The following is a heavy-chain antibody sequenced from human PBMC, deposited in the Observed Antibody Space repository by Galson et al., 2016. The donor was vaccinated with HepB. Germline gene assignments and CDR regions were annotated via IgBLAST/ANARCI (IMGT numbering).Heavy chain of an antibody. CDR1: GDSISSYY. CDR3: ARDRGYDFSAFDI. D-gene: IGHD5-12*01. V-gene: IGHV4-59*01. J-gene: IGHJ3*02. CDR2: IYYNGRT. Sequence: SETLSLTCTVSGDSISSYYWSWIRQPPGKRLEWIAYIYYNGRTNYNPSLKSRVAISGDTAKNQFSLKLRSVTAADTAVYYCARDRGYDFSAFDIWGQGTVVTVSS.